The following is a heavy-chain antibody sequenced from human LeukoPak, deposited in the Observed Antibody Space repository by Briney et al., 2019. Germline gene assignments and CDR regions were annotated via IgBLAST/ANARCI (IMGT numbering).Heavy chain of an antibody. Sequence: GGSLRLSCAASGFDLSNYYMNWVRQAPGKGLEYVSSISRGGSYIYSADSMRGRFSISRDNAENSLFLQMNSLRAEDTAVYYCARIGPGTDVYNSFDHWGQGTLVTVSP. CDR3: ARIGPGTDVYNSFDH. CDR2: ISRGGSYI. D-gene: IGHD5-24*01. J-gene: IGHJ4*02. CDR1: GFDLSNYY. V-gene: IGHV3-21*01.